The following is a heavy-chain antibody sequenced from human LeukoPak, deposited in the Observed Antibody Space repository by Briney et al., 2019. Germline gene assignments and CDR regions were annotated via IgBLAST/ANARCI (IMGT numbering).Heavy chain of an antibody. D-gene: IGHD5-12*01. CDR3: ARHGGGGYDFRWFDP. CDR2: IYYSGST. J-gene: IGHJ5*02. V-gene: IGHV4-59*08. CDR1: GGSISSYY. Sequence: SETLSLTCTVSGGSISSYYWSWIRQPPGKGLEWIGYIYYSGSTNYNPSLKSRVTTSVDTSKNQFSLKLSSVTAADTAVYYCARHGGGGYDFRWFDPWGQGTLVTVSS.